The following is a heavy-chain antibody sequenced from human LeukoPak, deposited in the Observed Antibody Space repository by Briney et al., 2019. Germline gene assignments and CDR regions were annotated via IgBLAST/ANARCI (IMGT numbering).Heavy chain of an antibody. V-gene: IGHV3-21*01. J-gene: IGHJ4*02. D-gene: IGHD3-10*01. CDR1: GFTFSSYS. Sequence: GGSLRHSCAASGFTFSSYSMNWVRQAPGKGLEWVSSISSSSSYIYYADSVKGRFTISRDNAKNSLYLQMNSLRAEDTAVYYCARKMYGSGSYFLDYWGQGTLVTVSS. CDR2: ISSSSSYI. CDR3: ARKMYGSGSYFLDY.